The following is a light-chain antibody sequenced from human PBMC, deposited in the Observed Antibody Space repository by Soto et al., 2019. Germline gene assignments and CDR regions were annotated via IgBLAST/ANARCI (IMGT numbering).Light chain of an antibody. CDR3: CSYAGDFYV. Sequence: QSALTQPRSVSGSPGQSVAISCTGTTSDVGSYDYVSWYQQHPGKAPELIIFDVTKRPSGVPDRFSGSKSGNTASLTISGLQAEDEADYFCCSYAGDFYVFGSGT. V-gene: IGLV2-11*01. CDR2: DVT. CDR1: TSDVGSYDY. J-gene: IGLJ1*01.